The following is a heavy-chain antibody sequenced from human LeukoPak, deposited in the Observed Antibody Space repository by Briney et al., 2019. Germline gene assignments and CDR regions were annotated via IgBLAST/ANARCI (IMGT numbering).Heavy chain of an antibody. Sequence: PSETLSLTCTVAGGSISSHYWSWIRQPPGKGLEWIGYIYYSGSTNYNPSLKSRVTTSVDTSKNQFSLKLSSVTAADTAVYYCARGRYSSGYSWFDPWGQGTLVTVSS. J-gene: IGHJ5*02. CDR1: GGSISSHY. CDR2: IYYSGST. CDR3: ARGRYSSGYSWFDP. D-gene: IGHD3-22*01. V-gene: IGHV4-59*11.